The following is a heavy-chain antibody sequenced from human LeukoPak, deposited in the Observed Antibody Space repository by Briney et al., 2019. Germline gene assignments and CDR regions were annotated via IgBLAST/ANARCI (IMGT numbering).Heavy chain of an antibody. CDR1: GGSFSGYY. D-gene: IGHD3-10*01. CDR3: ARDTVQGRYFDY. Sequence: PSETLSLTCAVYGGSFSGYYWNWIRQPPGKGLEWIGEINHSGSTNYNPSLKSRVTISVDTSKNQFSLKLSSVTAADTAVYYCARDTVQGRYFDYWGQGTLVTVSS. J-gene: IGHJ4*02. V-gene: IGHV4-34*01. CDR2: INHSGST.